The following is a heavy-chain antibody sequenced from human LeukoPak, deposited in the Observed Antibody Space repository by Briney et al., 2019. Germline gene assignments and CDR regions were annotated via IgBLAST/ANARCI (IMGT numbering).Heavy chain of an antibody. Sequence: SETLSLTCTVSGGSLSSYYWSWIRQPAGKGLEWIGRIYTSGSTNYNPTLTSGVNMSVDTSKKPFYLQLSTVTASDTAVYYCAREDYYDGSGYEKATYMDVWGKGTTVTFSS. CDR1: GGSLSSYY. D-gene: IGHD3-22*01. CDR3: AREDYYDGSGYEKATYMDV. V-gene: IGHV4-4*07. J-gene: IGHJ6*03. CDR2: IYTSGST.